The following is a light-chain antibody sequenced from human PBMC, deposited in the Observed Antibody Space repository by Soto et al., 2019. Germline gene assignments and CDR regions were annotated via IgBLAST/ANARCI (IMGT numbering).Light chain of an antibody. J-gene: IGLJ2*01. CDR3: QSYDSSLSGVV. CDR2: GIS. Sequence: QSVLTQPPSVSGAPGQRVTISCTGSSSNIGGGYDVHWYQQLPGTAPKLLIYGISNRPSGVPDRFSGSKSGTSASLAITGLQAEDEADYYCQSYDSSLSGVVFGGGTKLTVL. CDR1: SSNIGGGYD. V-gene: IGLV1-40*01.